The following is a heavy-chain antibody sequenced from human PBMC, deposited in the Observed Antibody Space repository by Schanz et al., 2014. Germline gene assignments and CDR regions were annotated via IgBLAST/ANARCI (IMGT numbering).Heavy chain of an antibody. V-gene: IGHV1-18*01. D-gene: IGHD3-3*01. CDR1: GYTFTSCG. CDR2: ISVYNHNK. J-gene: IGHJ4*02. CDR3: ARDRRFFDRDDLYYFDS. Sequence: QVQLVQSGAEVKKPGASVKVSCKASGYTFTSCGISWVRQAPGQGLEWMGWISVYNHNKEYDQKFQGRVTMTTDTSTSTAYMALTDLRSDDTAVYYCARDRRFFDRDDLYYFDSWGQGTLVTVSS.